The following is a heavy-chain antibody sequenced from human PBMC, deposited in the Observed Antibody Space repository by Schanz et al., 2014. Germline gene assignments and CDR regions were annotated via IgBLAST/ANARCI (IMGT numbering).Heavy chain of an antibody. V-gene: IGHV4-34*01. J-gene: IGHJ4*02. CDR2: INHSGGT. D-gene: IGHD5-12*01. CDR1: GGSSSDCY. CDR3: VRVKGEHSGHDYIVY. Sequence: QVQLQQWGAGLLKASETLSLTCAVYGGSSSDCYWSWIRQPPGKGLEWIGEINHSGGTNYNPSLESRVTMSVDTSKNKFSLNLTPVTPADTAIYYCVRVKGEHSGHDYIVYWGQGIQVTVSP.